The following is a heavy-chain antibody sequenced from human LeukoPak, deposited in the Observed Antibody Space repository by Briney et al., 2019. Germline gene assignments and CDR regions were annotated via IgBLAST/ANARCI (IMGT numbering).Heavy chain of an antibody. CDR1: GGTFSSYA. Sequence: SVKVSCKASGGTFSSYAISWVRQAPGQGLEWMGRIIPILGIANYAQKFQGRVTITTDESTSTAYMELSSLRSEDTAVYYCARGILSGIVGARFAFDIWGQGTMVTVSS. D-gene: IGHD1-26*01. CDR3: ARGILSGIVGARFAFDI. J-gene: IGHJ3*02. CDR2: IIPILGIA. V-gene: IGHV1-69*04.